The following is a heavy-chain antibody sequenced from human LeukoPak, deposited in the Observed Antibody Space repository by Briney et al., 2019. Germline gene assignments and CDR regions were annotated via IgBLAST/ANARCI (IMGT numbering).Heavy chain of an antibody. J-gene: IGHJ4*01. CDR1: GYTFSDYY. Sequence: GASVNLSCKASGYTFSDYYLHWVRQAPGQGLEWMGWINPNSGGTNFAQNFRRRVTMTRDTSITTAYMELTRLKSDDTAVYYCARGGVRTAASSLGYWGQGSLVGVSS. V-gene: IGHV1-2*02. CDR3: ARGGVRTAASSLGY. D-gene: IGHD6-13*01. CDR2: INPNSGGT.